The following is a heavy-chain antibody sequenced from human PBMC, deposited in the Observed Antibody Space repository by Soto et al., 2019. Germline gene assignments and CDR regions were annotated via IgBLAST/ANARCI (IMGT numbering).Heavy chain of an antibody. V-gene: IGHV4-59*08. Sequence: QVQLQESGPGLVKPSETLSLTCTVSGGSISSYYRSWILQPPGKGLEWIGYIYYSGSTNYNPSLKSRVTISVDTRKNQFSLKLSSVNAADTAVYYCARLGPWRHHDAFDIWGQGTMVTVSP. CDR3: ARLGPWRHHDAFDI. CDR2: IYYSGST. CDR1: GGSISSYY. D-gene: IGHD1-1*01. J-gene: IGHJ3*02.